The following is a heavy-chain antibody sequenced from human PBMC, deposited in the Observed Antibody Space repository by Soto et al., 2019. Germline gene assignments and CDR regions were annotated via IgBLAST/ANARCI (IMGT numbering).Heavy chain of an antibody. CDR2: IWYAGSNK. D-gene: IGHD4-17*01. Sequence: QVQLVESGGGVVQPGRSLRLSCAASGFTFSSYGMHWVRQAPGKGLEWVAVIWYAGSNKYYTDSVKCRFTISRDSSKNTMYLQMSSLRAEDTAVYYCARDGGDYWPRTFGETDYWGQGTLVTVSS. CDR3: ARDGGDYWPRTFGETDY. CDR1: GFTFSSYG. J-gene: IGHJ4*02. V-gene: IGHV3-33*01.